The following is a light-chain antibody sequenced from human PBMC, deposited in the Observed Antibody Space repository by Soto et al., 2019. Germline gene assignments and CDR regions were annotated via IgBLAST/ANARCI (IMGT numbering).Light chain of an antibody. J-gene: IGKJ3*01. Sequence: EIVLMQSPGTLSLSPGERATLSCRASQSISSNYLAWYQQKPGQAPRLLIYGATFRASGIPDRFSGSWSGTDFTLTISRLEPEDFAVYYCQQYGRSPPEFTFGPGTKVNIK. CDR2: GAT. CDR3: QQYGRSPPEFT. V-gene: IGKV3-20*01. CDR1: QSISSNY.